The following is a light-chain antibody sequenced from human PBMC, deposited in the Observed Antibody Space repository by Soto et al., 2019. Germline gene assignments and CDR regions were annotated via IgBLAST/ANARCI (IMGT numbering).Light chain of an antibody. J-gene: IGKJ4*01. CDR2: AAS. Sequence: DIPMTQSPTSLSASIGDTVTVTCRASQTIFAHLNWYQQRPGKAPNLLIYAASSLPSGVPSRFSGSGSGTDFTLTITNLQPEDFATYYCQQSYRTPLSFGGGTKVDI. V-gene: IGKV1-39*01. CDR1: QTIFAH. CDR3: QQSYRTPLS.